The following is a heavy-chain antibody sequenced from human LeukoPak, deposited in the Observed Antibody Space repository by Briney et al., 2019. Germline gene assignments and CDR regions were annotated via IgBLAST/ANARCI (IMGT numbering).Heavy chain of an antibody. CDR3: ARHWTYYDYVWGGYRPYYFDY. D-gene: IGHD3-16*02. Sequence: SETLSLTCAVYGGSFSGYYWSWIRQPPGKGLEWIGEINHSGSTNYNPSLKSRVTISVDTSKNQFSLKLSSVTAADTAVYYCARHWTYYDYVWGGYRPYYFDYWGQGTLVTVSS. J-gene: IGHJ4*02. V-gene: IGHV4-34*01. CDR2: INHSGST. CDR1: GGSFSGYY.